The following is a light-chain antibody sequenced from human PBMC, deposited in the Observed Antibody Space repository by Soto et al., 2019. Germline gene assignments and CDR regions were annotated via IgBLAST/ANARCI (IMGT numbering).Light chain of an antibody. Sequence: EIVLTQSPATLSLSPGERATLSCRASQSVSSYLAWYQQKSGQAPRLLFYDASNRATGIPARFSGSGSGTDFTLTISSLEPEDFAVYYCQQRSNWPGFTFGPGTKVDIK. J-gene: IGKJ3*01. CDR2: DAS. CDR1: QSVSSY. V-gene: IGKV3-11*01. CDR3: QQRSNWPGFT.